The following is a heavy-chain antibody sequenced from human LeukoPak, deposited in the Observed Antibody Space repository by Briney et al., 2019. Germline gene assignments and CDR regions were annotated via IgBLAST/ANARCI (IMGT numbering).Heavy chain of an antibody. D-gene: IGHD1-26*01. CDR1: GFTFSSYW. CDR2: INSDGSST. CDR3: ARETCDQGVGFDY. Sequence: GSLRLSCAASGFTFSSYWMHWVRQAPGKGLVWVSRINSDGSSTSYADSVKSRFTISRDNAKNTLYLQMNSLRAEDTAVYYCARETCDQGVGFDYWGQGTLVTDSS. V-gene: IGHV3-74*01. J-gene: IGHJ4*02.